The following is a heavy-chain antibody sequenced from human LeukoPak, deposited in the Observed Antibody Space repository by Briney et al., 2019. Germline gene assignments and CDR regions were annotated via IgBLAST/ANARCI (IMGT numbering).Heavy chain of an antibody. D-gene: IGHD3-3*01. V-gene: IGHV3-30-3*01. CDR1: GFTFSSYA. Sequence: PGGSLRLSCAASGFTFSSYAMHWVRQAPGKGLEWVAVISYDGSNKYYADSVKGRFTISRDNAKNSLYLQMNSLRAEDTAVYYRAGPYDFWSGYYWDWGQGTLVTVSS. CDR2: ISYDGSNK. CDR3: AGPYDFWSGYYWD. J-gene: IGHJ4*02.